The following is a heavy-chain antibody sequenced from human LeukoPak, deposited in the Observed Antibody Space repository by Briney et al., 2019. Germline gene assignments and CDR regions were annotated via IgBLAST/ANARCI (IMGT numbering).Heavy chain of an antibody. CDR3: AKDMTNTGWVL. CDR1: GFTFDDYA. V-gene: IGHV3-43*02. CDR2: ITGDGGRA. Sequence: GGSLRLSCAASGFTFDDYAMHWVRQAPGKGLEWVSFITGDGGRAYYADSVKGRFTISRDNSKNSLYLQMNSLRTEDTALYYCAKDMTNTGWVLWGQGTMVTVSP. J-gene: IGHJ3*01. D-gene: IGHD6-19*01.